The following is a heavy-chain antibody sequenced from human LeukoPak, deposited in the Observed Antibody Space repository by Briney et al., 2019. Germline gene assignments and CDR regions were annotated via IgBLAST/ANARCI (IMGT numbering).Heavy chain of an antibody. Sequence: SETLSLTCTVSGASISSYYWSWIRQPPGKGLEWIGYIYTSETTNYNPSLRSRVTISIDTSKNQFSLRLSSVTAADTAVYYCARHRTPSSLSYFDIWGQGTLVIVSS. CDR2: IYTSETT. CDR3: ARHRTPSSLSYFDI. CDR1: GASISSYY. V-gene: IGHV4-4*09. D-gene: IGHD6-19*01. J-gene: IGHJ4*02.